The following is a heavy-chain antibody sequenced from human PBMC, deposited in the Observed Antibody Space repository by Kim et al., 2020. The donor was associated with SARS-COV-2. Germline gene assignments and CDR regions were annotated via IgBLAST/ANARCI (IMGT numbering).Heavy chain of an antibody. CDR1: GFTFSSYA. D-gene: IGHD3-9*01. CDR3: AKPYDILTGFSRGFDY. CDR2: ISGSGGST. J-gene: IGHJ4*02. Sequence: GGSLRLSCAASGFTFSSYAMSWVRQAPGKGLEWVSAISGSGGSTYYAYSVKGRFTISRDNSKNTLYLQMNSLRAEDTAVYYCAKPYDILTGFSRGFDYWGQGTLVTVSS. V-gene: IGHV3-23*01.